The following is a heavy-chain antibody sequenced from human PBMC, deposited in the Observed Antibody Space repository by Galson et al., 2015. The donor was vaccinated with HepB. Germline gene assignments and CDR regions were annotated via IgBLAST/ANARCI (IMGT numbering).Heavy chain of an antibody. D-gene: IGHD3-10*01. CDR3: AREEDALWFGDALVGD. Sequence: SLRLSCAASGLTFSSYNMHWVRQAPGKGLEWVAFIRYDGSNKYYLDSVKGRFTISRDNSKNTLYLQMNSLRGEDTAVYYCAREEDALWFGDALVGDWGQGTLVTVSS. V-gene: IGHV3-30*02. CDR2: IRYDGSNK. J-gene: IGHJ4*02. CDR1: GLTFSSYN.